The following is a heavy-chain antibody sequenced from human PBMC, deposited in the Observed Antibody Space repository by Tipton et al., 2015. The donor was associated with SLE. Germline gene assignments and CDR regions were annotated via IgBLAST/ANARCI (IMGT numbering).Heavy chain of an antibody. D-gene: IGHD3-16*01. CDR2: ISSNGGST. V-gene: IGHV3-64D*06. CDR3: VKGGHGLHYDFYYYYGMDV. Sequence: GSLRLSCSASGFTFSSYAMHWVRQAPGKGLEYVSAISSNGGSTYYADSVKGRFTISRDNSKNTLYLQMSSLRAEDTAVYYCVKGGHGLHYDFYYYYGMDVWGQGTTVTVSS. J-gene: IGHJ6*02. CDR1: GFTFSSYA.